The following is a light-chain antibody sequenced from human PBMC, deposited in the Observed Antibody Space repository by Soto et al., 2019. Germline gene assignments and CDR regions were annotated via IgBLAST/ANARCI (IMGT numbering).Light chain of an antibody. CDR1: QGISSW. CDR3: LQHNTYPYT. J-gene: IGKJ2*01. Sequence: DIQMTQSPSSVSASVGDRVTITCRASQGISSWLAWYQQKPEKAPKLVIYDASSLQSGVPSRFSGSGSGTDFTLTISSLQPEDFATYYCLQHNTYPYTFGQGTKLEIK. CDR2: DAS. V-gene: IGKV1D-16*01.